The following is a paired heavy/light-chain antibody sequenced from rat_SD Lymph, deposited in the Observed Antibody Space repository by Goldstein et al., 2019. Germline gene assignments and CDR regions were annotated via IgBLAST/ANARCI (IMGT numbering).Light chain of an antibody. CDR1: QNVDYYGNSY. V-gene: IGKV3S1*01. Sequence: DIVLTQSPALAVSLGQRATISCKTNQNVDYYGNSYMHWYQQKPGQQPKLLIYLASNLASGIPARFSGRGSGTDFTLTIDPVEADDTATYYCQQSRNLPNTFGAGTKLELK. CDR3: QQSRNLPNT. J-gene: IGKJ2-1*01. CDR2: LAS.
Heavy chain of an antibody. J-gene: IGHJ3*01. CDR2: ISYDGSST. CDR1: GFTFSNYG. Sequence: EVQLVESGGGLVQPGRSMKLSCAASGFTFSNYGMAWVRQAPTKGLEWVATISYDGSSTYYRDSVKGRFTISRDNAKSTLYLQMNSLRSEDTATYYCTRENTYYGYNYLNWFAYWGQGTLVTVSS. V-gene: IGHV5-29*01. D-gene: IGHD1-9*01. CDR3: TRENTYYGYNYLNWFAY.